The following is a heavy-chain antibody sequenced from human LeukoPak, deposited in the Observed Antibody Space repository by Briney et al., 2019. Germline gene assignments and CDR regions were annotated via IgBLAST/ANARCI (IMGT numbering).Heavy chain of an antibody. V-gene: IGHV4-59*08. CDR2: IYYSGGT. J-gene: IGHJ4*02. CDR3: ARLRQMDCTSVSSFIPIFDY. Sequence: PSETLSLTCAVSGVSISAYYWSWIRLPPGRGLEWIGLIYYSGGTNYNPSLKGRVTMSIDTSKNQMSLQLTSVTAADTAVYYCARLRQMDCTSVSSFIPIFDYWGQGILVTVSS. D-gene: IGHD2-8*02. CDR1: GVSISAYY.